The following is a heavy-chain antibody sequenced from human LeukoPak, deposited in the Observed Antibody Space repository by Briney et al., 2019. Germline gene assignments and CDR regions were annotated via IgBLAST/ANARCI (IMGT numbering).Heavy chain of an antibody. CDR2: ISGSGGST. V-gene: IGHV3-23*01. Sequence: GGSLRLSCAASGFTFSSYGMSWVRQAPGKGLEWVSGISGSGGSTYYADSVKGRFTISRDNSKKTVYLQMGSLRAEDTAVYYCAKDRGMVVVLSPDYWGQGTLVSVSS. J-gene: IGHJ4*02. D-gene: IGHD2-15*01. CDR1: GFTFSSYG. CDR3: AKDRGMVVVLSPDY.